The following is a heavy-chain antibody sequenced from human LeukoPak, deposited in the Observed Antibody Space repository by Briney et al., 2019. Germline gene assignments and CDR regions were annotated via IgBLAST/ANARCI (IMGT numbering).Heavy chain of an antibody. CDR3: ARTPGWFGEFPDY. D-gene: IGHD3-10*01. J-gene: IGHJ4*02. CDR2: IYYSGST. CDR1: GGSISGYY. V-gene: IGHV4-59*08. Sequence: SETLSLTCTVSGGSISGYYWSWIRQPPGKGLEWIGYIYYSGSTNYNPSLKSRVTISVDTSKNQFSLKLSSVTAADTAVYYCARTPGWFGEFPDYWGQGTLVTVSS.